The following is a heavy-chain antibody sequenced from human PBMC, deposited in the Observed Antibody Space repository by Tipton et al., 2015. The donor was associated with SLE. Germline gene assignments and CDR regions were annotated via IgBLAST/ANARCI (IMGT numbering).Heavy chain of an antibody. CDR2: ISYNGRTI. CDR3: AGNFDY. V-gene: IGHV3-48*03. Sequence: SLRLSCAASGFTFSSYEMNWVRQAPGKGLEWVSYISYNGRTIHYADSVKGRFTISRDNAKNSLYLQMSSLRAEDTAVYYCAGNFDYWGQGTLVTVSS. J-gene: IGHJ4*02. CDR1: GFTFSSYE.